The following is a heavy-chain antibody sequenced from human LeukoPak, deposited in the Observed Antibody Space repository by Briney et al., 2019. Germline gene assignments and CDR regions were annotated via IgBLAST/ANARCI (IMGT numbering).Heavy chain of an antibody. CDR2: INHSGST. J-gene: IGHJ4*02. V-gene: IGHV4-34*01. D-gene: IGHD1-26*01. CDR1: GGSFSGYY. Sequence: SETLSLTCAVYGGSFSGYYWSWIRQPPGKGLEWIGEINHSGSTNYNPSLKSRVTISVDTSKNQFSLKLSSVTAADTAVYYCARFPIVGATTGFDYWGQGTLVTVSS. CDR3: ARFPIVGATTGFDY.